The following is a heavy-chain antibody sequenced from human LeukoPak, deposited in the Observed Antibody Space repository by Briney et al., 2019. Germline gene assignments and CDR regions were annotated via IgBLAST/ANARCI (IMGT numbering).Heavy chain of an antibody. CDR1: GFTFDDYA. V-gene: IGHV3-9*01. J-gene: IGHJ4*02. D-gene: IGHD3-16*01. CDR3: AKDAGGASFDY. CDR2: ISWNSGSI. Sequence: PGGSLRLSCAVSGFTFDDYAMHWVRQAPGKGLEWVSGISWNSGSIGYADSVKGRFTISRDNSKNTLYLQMNSLRAEDTAVYYCAKDAGGASFDYWGQGTLVTVSS.